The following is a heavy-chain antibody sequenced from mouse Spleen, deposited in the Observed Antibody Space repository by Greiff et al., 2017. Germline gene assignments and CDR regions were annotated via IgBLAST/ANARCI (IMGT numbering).Heavy chain of an antibody. Sequence: VQLQQSGPELVKPGASVKISCKASGYAFSSPWMNWVKQRPGKGLEWIGRIYPGDGDTNYNGKFKGKATLTADKSSSTAYMQLSSLTSEDSAVYFCASWGFTTVVATDYWGQGTTLTVSS. CDR3: ASWGFTTVVATDY. V-gene: IGHV1-82*01. CDR1: GYAFSSPW. D-gene: IGHD1-1*01. CDR2: IYPGDGDT. J-gene: IGHJ2*01.